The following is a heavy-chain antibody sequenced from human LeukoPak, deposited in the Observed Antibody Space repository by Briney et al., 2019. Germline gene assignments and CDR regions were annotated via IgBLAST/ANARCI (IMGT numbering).Heavy chain of an antibody. J-gene: IGHJ5*02. CDR3: ARGPGGRIQLVHWWFDP. D-gene: IGHD5-18*01. V-gene: IGHV4-34*01. CDR1: GGSFSGYY. CDR2: INHSGST. Sequence: PSETLSLTCAVYGGSFSGYYWSWIRQPPGKGLEWIGEINHSGSTNYNPSLKSRVTISVDTSKNQFSLKLSSVTAADTAVYYCARGPGGRIQLVHWWFDPWGQGTLVTVSS.